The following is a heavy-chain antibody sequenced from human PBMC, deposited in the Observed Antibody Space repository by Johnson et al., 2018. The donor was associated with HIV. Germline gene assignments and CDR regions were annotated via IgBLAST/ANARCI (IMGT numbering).Heavy chain of an antibody. Sequence: VQLVESGGGLVQPGGSLRLSCAASGFTFSTYDMYWVRQATGKGLEWVSTIGTAGDTYYAGSVKGRFTISRENANNSLYLQMGSLRAEDMAVYYCARVRETKGPYDAFDIWGQGTMVTVSS. CDR1: GFTFSTYD. CDR3: ARVRETKGPYDAFDI. J-gene: IGHJ3*02. CDR2: IGTAGDT. V-gene: IGHV3-13*01. D-gene: IGHD1-1*01.